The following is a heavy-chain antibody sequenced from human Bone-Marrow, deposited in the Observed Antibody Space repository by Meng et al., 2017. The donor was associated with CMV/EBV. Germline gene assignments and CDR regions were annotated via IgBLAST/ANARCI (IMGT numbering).Heavy chain of an antibody. CDR2: IYHSGST. J-gene: IGHJ1*01. D-gene: IGHD3-3*01. CDR1: GGSVSSGSYY. Sequence: GSLRLSCTVSGGSVSSGSYYWGWIRQPPGKGLEWIGSIYHSGSTYYNPSLKSRGTISVDTSKNQFSLKLSSVTAADTAVYYCASRGGGYYDFWSGYWAEYFQHCGQGTLVTVSS. CDR3: ASRGGGYYDFWSGYWAEYFQH. V-gene: IGHV4-39*07.